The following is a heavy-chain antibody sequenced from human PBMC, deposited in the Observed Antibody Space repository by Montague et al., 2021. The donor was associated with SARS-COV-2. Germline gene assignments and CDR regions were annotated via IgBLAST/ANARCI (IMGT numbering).Heavy chain of an antibody. CDR2: QEEDGSEK. CDR1: GFTFSSHW. CDR3: AREGQDSSGWSTYWDFDL. V-gene: IGHV3-7*01. D-gene: IGHD6-19*01. J-gene: IGHJ2*01. Sequence: SLRLSCAASGFTFSSHWMSWVRQAPGKGLEWVANQEEDGSEKYYXXSLKGRFTISRDNAKNSLSLQLNSLRAEDTAVYYCAREGQDSSGWSTYWDFDLWGRGTLVTVSS.